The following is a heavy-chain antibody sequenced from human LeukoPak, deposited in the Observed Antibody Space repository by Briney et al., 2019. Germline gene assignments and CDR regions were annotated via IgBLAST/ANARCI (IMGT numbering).Heavy chain of an antibody. J-gene: IGHJ5*02. CDR2: ISTDSGDA. Sequence: VASVKVSCKASGYHFTGYHVHWVRQAPGQGLEWMGRISTDSGDADIAQKFQGRVTMTRDTSISTAYVELSRLTSDDSAVYYCAGLGSTVKGRIDPWGQGTSVTVSS. D-gene: IGHD5/OR15-5a*01. CDR3: AGLGSTVKGRIDP. V-gene: IGHV1-2*02. CDR1: GYHFTGYH.